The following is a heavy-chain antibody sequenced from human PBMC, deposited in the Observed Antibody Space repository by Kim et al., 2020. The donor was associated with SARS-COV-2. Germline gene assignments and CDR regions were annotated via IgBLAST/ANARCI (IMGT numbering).Heavy chain of an antibody. V-gene: IGHV4-31*02. D-gene: IGHD6-19*01. Sequence: PALKSRVTISVDTSKNQFSLNLTSVSAADTAVYYCAREHNRITVPAGGMDVWGQGTTDIVSS. J-gene: IGHJ6*02. CDR3: AREHNRITVPAGGMDV.